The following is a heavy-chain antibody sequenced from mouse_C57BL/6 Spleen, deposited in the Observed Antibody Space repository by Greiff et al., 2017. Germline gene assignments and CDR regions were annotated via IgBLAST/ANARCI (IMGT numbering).Heavy chain of an antibody. CDR3: ARLYYGSSYQFAY. V-gene: IGHV1-50*01. Sequence: QVQLKQPGAELVKPGASVKLSCKASGYTFTSYWMQWVKQRPGQGLEWIGEIDPSDSYTNYNQKFKGKATLTVDTSSSTAYMQLSSLTSEDSAVYYCARLYYGSSYQFAYWGQGTLVTVSA. CDR2: IDPSDSYT. J-gene: IGHJ3*01. D-gene: IGHD1-1*01. CDR1: GYTFTSYW.